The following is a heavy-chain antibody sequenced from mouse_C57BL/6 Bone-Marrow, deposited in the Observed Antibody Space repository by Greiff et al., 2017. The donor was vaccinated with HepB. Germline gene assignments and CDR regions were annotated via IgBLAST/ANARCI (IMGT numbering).Heavy chain of an antibody. Sequence: QVQLQQSGAELVRPGTSVKVSCKASGYAFTNYLIEWVKQRPGQGLEWIGVINPVSGGTNYTEKFKGKATLTADKSSSTAYMQLSSLTSEDSAVYFCARNPIITTVVFDYWGQGTTLTVSS. CDR3: ARNPIITTVVFDY. CDR1: GYAFTNYL. V-gene: IGHV1-54*01. CDR2: INPVSGGT. D-gene: IGHD1-1*01. J-gene: IGHJ2*01.